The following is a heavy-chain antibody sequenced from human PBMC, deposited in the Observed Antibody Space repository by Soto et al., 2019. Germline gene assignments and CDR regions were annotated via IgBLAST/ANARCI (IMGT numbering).Heavy chain of an antibody. J-gene: IGHJ4*02. CDR2: ISYDGSNK. D-gene: IGHD3-10*01. Sequence: GGSLRLSCAASGFTFSSYGMHWVRQAPGKGLEWVAVISYDGSNKYYADSVKGRFTISRDNSKNTLYLQMNSLRAGDTAVYYCAKARGRLGKGFINDAFDYWGQGTLVTVSS. CDR3: AKARGRLGKGFINDAFDY. V-gene: IGHV3-30*18. CDR1: GFTFSSYG.